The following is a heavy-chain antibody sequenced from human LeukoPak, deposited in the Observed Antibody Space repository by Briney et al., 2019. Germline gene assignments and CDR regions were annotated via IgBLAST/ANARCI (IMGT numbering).Heavy chain of an antibody. D-gene: IGHD2-8*01. CDR1: GGSISSSSYY. V-gene: IGHV4-39*01. J-gene: IGHJ6*03. CDR2: IYDSGST. Sequence: SETLSLTCTVSGGSISSSSYYWGWPRQPPGKGLEWIGSIYDSGSTYYNPSLKSRGSISVDTSRNQFSLKLSSVHAADTAVYYCASFGVLMVYAIPAFHYMDVSGKGTTGTVSS. CDR3: ASFGVLMVYAIPAFHYMDV.